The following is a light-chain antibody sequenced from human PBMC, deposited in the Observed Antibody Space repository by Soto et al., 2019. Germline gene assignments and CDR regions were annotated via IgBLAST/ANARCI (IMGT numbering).Light chain of an antibody. V-gene: IGKV1-9*01. CDR1: RGISSH. CDR2: AAS. Sequence: DIQLTQSPSFLSASVGDRVTITCRASRGISSHLAWYQQKPAKAPKLLIYAASTLQSGVPSRFSGSGSGTEFTLTISSLQPEDLATYYCQQLNSYPLTFGRGTKVEIK. CDR3: QQLNSYPLT. J-gene: IGKJ4*01.